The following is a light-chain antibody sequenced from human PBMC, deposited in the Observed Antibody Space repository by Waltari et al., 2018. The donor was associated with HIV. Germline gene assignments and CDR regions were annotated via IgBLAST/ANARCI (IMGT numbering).Light chain of an antibody. J-gene: IGLJ1*01. CDR2: KDT. CDR3: QSTDTSDAYYV. V-gene: IGLV3-25*03. Sequence: YELTQPPSVSVSPGQTARITCPGVLLSDQYVHWYQQKPGQAPVLVMYKDTQRPSGIPDRFFGSTSGTTVTLTISGVQAEDEADYYCQSTDTSDAYYVFGGGTKVTVL. CDR1: LLSDQY.